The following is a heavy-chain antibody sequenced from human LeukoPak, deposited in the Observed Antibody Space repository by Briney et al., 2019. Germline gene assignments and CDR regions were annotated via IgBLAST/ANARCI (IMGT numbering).Heavy chain of an antibody. J-gene: IGHJ5*02. CDR3: ARSGEQQLVFNWFDP. D-gene: IGHD6-13*01. V-gene: IGHV1-69*13. Sequence: SVKVSCKASGGTFSSYAISWVRQAPGQGLEWMGGIIPIFGTANYAQKFQGRVTITADESTGTAYMELSSLRSEDTAVYYCARSGEQQLVFNWFDPWGQGTLVTVSS. CDR2: IIPIFGTA. CDR1: GGTFSSYA.